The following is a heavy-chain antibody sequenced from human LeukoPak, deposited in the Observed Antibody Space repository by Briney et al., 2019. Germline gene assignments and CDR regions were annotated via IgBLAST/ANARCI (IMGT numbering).Heavy chain of an antibody. CDR2: ISSSSSYI. CDR3: ARDYRRFGGSSSFDY. V-gene: IGHV3-21*01. D-gene: IGHD4-23*01. Sequence: GGSLRLSCAASGFTFSSYSMNCVRQAPGKRLEWVSSISSSSSYICYADSVKGRFTISREHAKTLLYLQMNSLRAEDRAVYYCARDYRRFGGSSSFDYWGQGTLVTVSS. CDR1: GFTFSSYS. J-gene: IGHJ4*02.